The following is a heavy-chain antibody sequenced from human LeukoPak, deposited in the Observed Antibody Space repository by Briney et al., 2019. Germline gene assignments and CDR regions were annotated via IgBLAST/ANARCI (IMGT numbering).Heavy chain of an antibody. CDR1: GGSFSSYY. Sequence: SATLSLTCTVSGGSFSSYYWSWIRQPAGKGLEWIGRIYTSGSTNYNSSLKSRVTMSVDTSKNQVSLKLSSVTAADTAVYYCATGDGSNSFDYWGQGTLVTVS. V-gene: IGHV4-4*07. J-gene: IGHJ4*02. CDR2: IYTSGST. CDR3: ATGDGSNSFDY. D-gene: IGHD5-24*01.